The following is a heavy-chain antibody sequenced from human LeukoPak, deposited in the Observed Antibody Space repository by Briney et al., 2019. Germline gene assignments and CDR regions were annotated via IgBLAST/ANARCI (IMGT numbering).Heavy chain of an antibody. J-gene: IGHJ4*02. CDR3: ARGGRIAARPSTHFDY. CDR2: IIPIFGTA. CDR1: GGTFSSYA. Sequence: VASVKVSCKASGGTFSSYAISWVRQAPGQGLEWMGGIIPIFGTANYAQKFQGRVTITTDESTSTAYMELSSLRSEDTAVYYCARGGRIAARPSTHFDYWGQGTLVTVSS. V-gene: IGHV1-69*05. D-gene: IGHD6-6*01.